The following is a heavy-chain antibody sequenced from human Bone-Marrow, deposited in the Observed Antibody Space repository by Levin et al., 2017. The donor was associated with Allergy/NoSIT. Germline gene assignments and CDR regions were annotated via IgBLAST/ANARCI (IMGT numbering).Heavy chain of an antibody. CDR1: GYPFTSYD. CDR2: MNPNSGNT. D-gene: IGHD5-12*01. V-gene: IGHV1-8*01. CDR3: ARAPDHQREYSGYDSGWFDP. J-gene: IGHJ5*02. Sequence: GESLKISCKASGYPFTSYDINWVRQATGQGLEWMGWMNPNSGNTGYAQKFQGRVTMTRNTSISTAYMELSSLRSEDTAVYYCARAPDHQREYSGYDSGWFDPWGQGTLVTVSS.